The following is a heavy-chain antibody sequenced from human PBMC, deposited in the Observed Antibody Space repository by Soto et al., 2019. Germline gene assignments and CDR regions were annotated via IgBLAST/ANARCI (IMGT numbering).Heavy chain of an antibody. J-gene: IGHJ4*02. CDR2: VSYTGSP. CDR1: GGSFNRYF. Sequence: SETLSLTCTVSGGSFNRYFWGWIRQPPGKGLEWIGYVSYTGSPTYNPSLKSRVTMSVDTSKNQFSLKLDSVTAADTAVYFCARYYCTSVTCYHFEYWSQGTLVTVSS. CDR3: ARYYCTSVTCYHFEY. V-gene: IGHV4-59*08. D-gene: IGHD2-2*01.